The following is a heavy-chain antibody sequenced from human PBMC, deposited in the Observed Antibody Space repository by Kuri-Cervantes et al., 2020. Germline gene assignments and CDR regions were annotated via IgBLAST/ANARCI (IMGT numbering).Heavy chain of an antibody. Sequence: SETLSLTCAVSGGSISSSNWWSWVRQPPGKGLEWIGEIYHSGSTYYNPSLKSRVTISVDTSKNQFSLKLSSVTAADTAVYYCARVGPNDYVWGTYRTWGQGTLVTVSS. CDR1: GGSISSSNW. V-gene: IGHV4-4*02. J-gene: IGHJ5*02. CDR3: ARVGPNDYVWGTYRT. D-gene: IGHD3-16*02. CDR2: IYHSGST.